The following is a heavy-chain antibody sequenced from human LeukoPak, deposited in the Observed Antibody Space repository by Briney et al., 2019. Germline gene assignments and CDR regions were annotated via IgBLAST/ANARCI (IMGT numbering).Heavy chain of an antibody. CDR2: ISSSGSTI. D-gene: IGHD3-10*01. J-gene: IGHJ4*02. CDR1: GFTFSDYY. V-gene: IGHV3-11*04. Sequence: GGSLRLSCAASGFTFSDYYMSWIRQAPGKGLEWLSYISSSGSTIYYADSVKGRFTISRDNAKNSLYLQMNSLRAEDTAVYYCARVGRTYGSGSYYMGKFDYWGQGTLVTVSS. CDR3: ARVGRTYGSGSYYMGKFDY.